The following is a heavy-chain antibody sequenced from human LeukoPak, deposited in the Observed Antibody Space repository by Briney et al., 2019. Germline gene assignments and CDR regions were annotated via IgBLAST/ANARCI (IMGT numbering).Heavy chain of an antibody. V-gene: IGHV1-69*01. J-gene: IGHJ3*02. CDR3: ASAMTTAAFDI. CDR1: GGTFSSYA. Sequence: ASVKVSCKAPGGTFSSYAISWVRQAPGQGLEWMGGIIPIFGTANYAQKFQSRVTITADESTSTAYMELSSLRSEDTAVYYCASAMTTAAFDIWGQGTMVTVSS. D-gene: IGHD4-11*01. CDR2: IIPIFGTA.